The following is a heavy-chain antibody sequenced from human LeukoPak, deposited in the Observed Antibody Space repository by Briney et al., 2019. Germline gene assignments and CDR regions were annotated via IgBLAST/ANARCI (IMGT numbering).Heavy chain of an antibody. J-gene: IGHJ4*02. Sequence: SVMVSCKASGFTFTSSAMQWVRQARGQRLEWIGWIVVGSGNTNYAQKFQERVTITRDMSTSTAYMELSSLRSEDTAVYYCAAVGASSSEIPHEDYWGQGTLVTVSS. D-gene: IGHD2-2*01. CDR1: GFTFTSSA. CDR3: AAVGASSSEIPHEDY. V-gene: IGHV1-58*02. CDR2: IVVGSGNT.